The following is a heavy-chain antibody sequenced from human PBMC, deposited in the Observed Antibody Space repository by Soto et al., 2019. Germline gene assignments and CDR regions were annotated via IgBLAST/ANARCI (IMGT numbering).Heavy chain of an antibody. CDR1: GGSISSGGYY. D-gene: IGHD3-10*01. CDR2: IYYSGST. J-gene: IGHJ5*02. Sequence: QVQLQESGPGLVKPSQTLSLTCTVSGGSISSGGYYWSWIRQHPGKGLEWIGYIYYSGSTYYNPSLKSRVTISVDTSKNQFSLKLSSVTAADTAVYYCARGYSYYGSRTPPKGINWFDPWGQGTLVTVSS. V-gene: IGHV4-31*03. CDR3: ARGYSYYGSRTPPKGINWFDP.